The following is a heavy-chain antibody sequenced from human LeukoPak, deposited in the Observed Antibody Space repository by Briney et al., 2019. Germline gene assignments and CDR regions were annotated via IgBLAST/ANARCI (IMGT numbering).Heavy chain of an antibody. J-gene: IGHJ4*02. Sequence: ASVKVSCKASGYTFTGYYMHWVRQAPGQGLEWMGWINPNSGGTNYAQKFQGRITMTRDTSISTAYMELSRLRSDDTAVYYCGRDRNYQDSSGRPGCWGQGTLVTVPS. V-gene: IGHV1-2*02. CDR2: INPNSGGT. D-gene: IGHD3-22*01. CDR1: GYTFTGYY. CDR3: GRDRNYQDSSGRPGC.